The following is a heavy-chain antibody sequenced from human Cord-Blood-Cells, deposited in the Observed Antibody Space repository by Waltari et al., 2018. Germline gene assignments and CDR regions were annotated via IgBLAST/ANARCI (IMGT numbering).Heavy chain of an antibody. V-gene: IGHV3-33*01. Sequence: QVQLVESGGGVVQPGRSLRLSCAASGFTFSSYGMHWVRQAPGKGLEWGAVIWYDGSNDYYAGSVKGRFTISRDNSKNTLYLQMNSLRAEDTAVYYCARRMRSGNLFDYWGQGTLVTVSS. CDR1: GFTFSSYG. J-gene: IGHJ4*02. CDR2: IWYDGSND. D-gene: IGHD3-10*01. CDR3: ARRMRSGNLFDY.